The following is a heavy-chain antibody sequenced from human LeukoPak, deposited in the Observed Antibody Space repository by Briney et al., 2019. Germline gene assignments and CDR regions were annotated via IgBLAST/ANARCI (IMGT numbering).Heavy chain of an antibody. Sequence: GGSLRLSCAASGFTLSSYWMHWVRQAPGKGLEWVSSITGSGGSTYYADSVKGRFTISRDNSKNTLYLQMNSLRGEDTAVYYCAKDHRDFGVVIKSLGYWGQGTLVTVSS. D-gene: IGHD3-3*01. CDR3: AKDHRDFGVVIKSLGY. CDR1: GFTLSSYW. CDR2: ITGSGGST. J-gene: IGHJ4*02. V-gene: IGHV3-23*01.